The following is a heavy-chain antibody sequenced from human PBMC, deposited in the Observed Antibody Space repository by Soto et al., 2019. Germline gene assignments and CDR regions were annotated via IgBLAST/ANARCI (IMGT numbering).Heavy chain of an antibody. Sequence: EVQLLESGGGLVQPGGSLRLSCAASGFTFSSYAMSWVRQAPGKGLEWVSAISGSGGSTYYADSVKGRFTISRDNSKNTLYRQMNSLRAEDTAVYYCAPKPDSIGYYYVVLEYYFDYWGQGTLVTVSS. CDR1: GFTFSSYA. CDR2: ISGSGGST. J-gene: IGHJ4*02. CDR3: APKPDSIGYYYVVLEYYFDY. V-gene: IGHV3-23*01. D-gene: IGHD3-22*01.